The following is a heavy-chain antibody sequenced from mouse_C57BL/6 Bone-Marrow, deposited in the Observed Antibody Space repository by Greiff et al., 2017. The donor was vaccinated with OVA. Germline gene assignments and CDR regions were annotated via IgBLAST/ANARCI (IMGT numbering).Heavy chain of an antibody. CDR2: INYDGSST. V-gene: IGHV5-16*01. Sequence: EVMLVESEGGLVQPGSSMKLSCTASGFTFSDYYMAWVRQVPEKGLEWVANINYDGSSTYYLDSLKSRFIISRDNAKNILYLQMSSLKSEDTATYYCARKRASYWYFDVWGTGTTVTVSS. D-gene: IGHD6-1*02. CDR1: GFTFSDYY. CDR3: ARKRASYWYFDV. J-gene: IGHJ1*03.